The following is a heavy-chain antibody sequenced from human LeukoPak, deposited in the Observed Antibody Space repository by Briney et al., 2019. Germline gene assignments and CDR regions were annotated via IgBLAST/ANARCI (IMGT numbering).Heavy chain of an antibody. J-gene: IGHJ4*02. CDR3: ARLWGAAMLDY. CDR1: GFTFSSYS. CDR2: IWYDGSDK. Sequence: PGGSLRLSCAASGFTFSSYSMNWVRQAPGKGLEWVALIWYDGSDKYYTDSVKGRFTISRDNSRNTLFLQMNSLRAEDTAVYYCARLWGAAMLDYWGQGTLVTVSS. V-gene: IGHV3-33*08. D-gene: IGHD5-18*01.